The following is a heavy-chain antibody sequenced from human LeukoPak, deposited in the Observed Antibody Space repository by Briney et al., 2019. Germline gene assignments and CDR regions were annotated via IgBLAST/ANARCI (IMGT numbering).Heavy chain of an antibody. Sequence: PGGSLRLSCAASGFTFSSYWMNWVRQAPGKGLEWVANINQDGSEKYYVDSVKGRFTISRDNAKNSLYLQMNCLRAEDTAVYYWARDRAVTRFDPWGQGTLVTVYS. V-gene: IGHV3-7*01. CDR1: GFTFSSYW. J-gene: IGHJ5*02. CDR2: INQDGSEK. CDR3: ARDRAVTRFDP. D-gene: IGHD4-17*01.